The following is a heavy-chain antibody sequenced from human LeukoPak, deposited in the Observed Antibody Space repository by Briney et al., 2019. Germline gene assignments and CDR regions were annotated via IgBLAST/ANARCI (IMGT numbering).Heavy chain of an antibody. CDR1: EFSVGSNY. Sequence: GGSLRLSCAASEFSVGSNYMSWVRQAPGKGLEWVSLIYSGGSTNYADSVKGRFTISRDNSKNTLYLQMKSLRAEDTAVYYCAKGGGYEAQYYYYYLDVWGKGTTVTISS. V-gene: IGHV3-66*02. CDR3: AKGGGYEAQYYYYYLDV. CDR2: IYSGGST. J-gene: IGHJ6*03. D-gene: IGHD5-12*01.